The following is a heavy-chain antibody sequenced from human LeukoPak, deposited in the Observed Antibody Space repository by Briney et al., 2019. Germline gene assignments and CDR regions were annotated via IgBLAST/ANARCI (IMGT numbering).Heavy chain of an antibody. CDR3: ARDLGGSSSWYSNYMDV. V-gene: IGHV1-18*04. CDR1: GYTFTGYY. J-gene: IGHJ6*03. CDR2: ISAYNGNT. D-gene: IGHD6-13*01. Sequence: ASVKVSCKASGYTFTGYYMHWVRQAPGQGLEWMGWISAYNGNTNYAQKLQGRVTMTTDTSTSTAYMELRSLRSDDTAVYYCARDLGGSSSWYSNYMDVWGKGTTVTVSS.